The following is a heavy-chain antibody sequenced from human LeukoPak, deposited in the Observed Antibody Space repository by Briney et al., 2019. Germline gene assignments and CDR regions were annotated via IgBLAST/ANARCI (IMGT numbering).Heavy chain of an antibody. V-gene: IGHV3-9*03. J-gene: IGHJ2*01. CDR2: ISWNSGSI. CDR1: GFAFDDYA. CDR3: AKVGDYGSGSHGWYFAL. Sequence: GRSLRLSCAASGFAFDDYAMHWVRQAPGKGLEWVSGISWNSGSIGYADSVKGRFTISRDNAKNSLYLQMNSLRAEDMALYYCAKVGDYGSGSHGWYFALWRRGTLVTVSS. D-gene: IGHD3-10*01.